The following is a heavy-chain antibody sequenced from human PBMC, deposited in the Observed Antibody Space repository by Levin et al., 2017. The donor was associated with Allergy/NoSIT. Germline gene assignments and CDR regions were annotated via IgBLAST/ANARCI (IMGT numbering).Heavy chain of an antibody. CDR2: IKQDGSEK. V-gene: IGHV3-7*02. CDR3: ASRASGSYYARPDDAFDI. D-gene: IGHD1-26*01. Sequence: GGSLRLSCAASGFTFSSYWMSWVRQAPGKGLEWVANIKQDGSEKYYVDSVKGRFTISRDNAKNSLYLQMNSLRAEDTAVYYCASRASGSYYARPDDAFDIWGQGTMVTVSS. CDR1: GFTFSSYW. J-gene: IGHJ3*02.